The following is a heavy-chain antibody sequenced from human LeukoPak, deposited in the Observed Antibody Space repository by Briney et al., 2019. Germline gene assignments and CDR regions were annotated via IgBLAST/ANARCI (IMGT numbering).Heavy chain of an antibody. V-gene: IGHV4-39*01. D-gene: IGHD3-22*01. J-gene: IGHJ4*02. Sequence: PSETLSLTCTVSGGSISSSSYYWGWIRQPPGKGLEWIGSIYYSGSTYYNPSLKSRVTISVDTSKNQFSLKLSSVTAADTAVYYCGSGYYRYYFDYWGQGTLSPSPQ. CDR2: IYYSGST. CDR1: GGSISSSSYY. CDR3: GSGYYRYYFDY.